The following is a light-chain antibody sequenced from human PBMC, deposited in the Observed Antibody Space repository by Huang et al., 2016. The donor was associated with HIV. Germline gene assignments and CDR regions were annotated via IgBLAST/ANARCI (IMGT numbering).Light chain of an antibody. J-gene: IGKJ5*01. CDR2: LGS. Sequence: DIVMNQSPLSLSVTPGEPASISCRSSQSLLHSNGYNYLDWYLQRPGQSQQLLIYLGSNRASGVPDRFSGSGSGTDFTLKISRVEAEDIGVYYCMQSLQTITFGQGTRLEIK. CDR3: MQSLQTIT. CDR1: QSLLHSNGYNY. V-gene: IGKV2-28*01.